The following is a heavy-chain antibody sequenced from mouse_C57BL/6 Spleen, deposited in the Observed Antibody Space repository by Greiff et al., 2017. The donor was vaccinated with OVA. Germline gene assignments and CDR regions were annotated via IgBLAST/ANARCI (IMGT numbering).Heavy chain of an antibody. CDR3: ARSTAQASAWFAY. V-gene: IGHV1-42*01. CDR2: INPSTGGT. CDR1: GYSFTGYY. D-gene: IGHD3-2*02. J-gene: IGHJ3*01. Sequence: EVQGVESGPELVKPGASVKISCKASGYSFTGYYMNWVKQSPEKSLEWIGEINPSTGGTTYNQKFKAKATLTVDKSSSTAYMQLKSLTSEDSAVYYCARSTAQASAWFAYWGQGTLVTVSA.